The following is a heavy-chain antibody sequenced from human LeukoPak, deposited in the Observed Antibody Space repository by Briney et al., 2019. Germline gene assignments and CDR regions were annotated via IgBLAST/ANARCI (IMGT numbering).Heavy chain of an antibody. Sequence: ASVKVSCKASGYTFTRYYVNWVRQAPGQGLEWMGWINPNSGGTNYAQKFQGRVTMTRDTSISTAYMELSRLRSDDTAVYYCARDNPHYYDSSGYANWFDPWGQGTLVTVSS. CDR2: INPNSGGT. CDR3: ARDNPHYYDSSGYANWFDP. J-gene: IGHJ5*02. CDR1: GYTFTRYY. V-gene: IGHV1-2*02. D-gene: IGHD3-22*01.